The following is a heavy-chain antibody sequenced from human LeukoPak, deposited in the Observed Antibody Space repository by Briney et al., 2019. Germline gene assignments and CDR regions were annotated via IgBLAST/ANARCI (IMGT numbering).Heavy chain of an antibody. J-gene: IGHJ4*02. CDR2: INPNDGGT. D-gene: IGHD2-2*01. CDR1: GYTFTDYY. V-gene: IGHV1-2*02. Sequence: ASVKVSCKASGYTFTDYYMHWVRQAPGQGFEWMGWINPNDGGTNYAQKFQGRVTMTRDTSISTAHMGVSRLRSDDTAVYYCARANFLYCSSSTCLFDYWGQGTLATVSS. CDR3: ARANFLYCSSSTCLFDY.